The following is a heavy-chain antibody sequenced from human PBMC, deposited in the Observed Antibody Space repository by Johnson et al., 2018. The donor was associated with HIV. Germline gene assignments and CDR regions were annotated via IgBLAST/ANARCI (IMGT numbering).Heavy chain of an antibody. CDR3: GRGPTSFATSDI. V-gene: IGHV3-30*04. J-gene: IGHJ3*02. CDR1: GFTFSSYA. D-gene: IGHD3-10*01. Sequence: QVQLVESGGGVVQPGRSLRLSCAASGFTFSSYAMHWVRQAPGKGLEWVAVISYDGSNKYYADSVKGRFTISRDNSKNTLYLQVNSLRAEDTAVYYCGRGPTSFATSDIWGQGTLVTVSS. CDR2: ISYDGSNK.